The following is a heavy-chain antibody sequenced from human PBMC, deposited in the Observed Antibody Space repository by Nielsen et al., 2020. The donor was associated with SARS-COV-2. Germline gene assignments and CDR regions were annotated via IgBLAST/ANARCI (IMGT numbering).Heavy chain of an antibody. J-gene: IGHJ6*02. Sequence: GESLKISCAASGFTFSSYDMHWVRQATGKGLEWVSAIGTAGDTYYPGSVKGRFTISRENAKNSLYLQMNSLRAGDTAVYYCARGGSGWFKETRGMDVWGQGTTVTVSS. CDR3: ARGGSGWFKETRGMDV. CDR2: IGTAGDT. CDR1: GFTFSSYD. D-gene: IGHD6-19*01. V-gene: IGHV3-13*04.